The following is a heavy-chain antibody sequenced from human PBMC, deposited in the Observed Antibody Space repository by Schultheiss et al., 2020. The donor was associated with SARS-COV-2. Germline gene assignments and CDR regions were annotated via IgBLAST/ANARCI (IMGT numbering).Heavy chain of an antibody. D-gene: IGHD2-15*01. CDR3: VRDHRWSFDS. Sequence: GGSLRLSCAVSGFTVSASYMTWVRQAPGKGLQWVSLISEDSSRTYYADSVKGRFTTSRDNARNSLFLQMNSLRDEDTAVYYCVRDHRWSFDSWGQGTLVTVSS. CDR2: ISEDSSRT. CDR1: GFTVSASY. J-gene: IGHJ4*02. V-gene: IGHV3-69-1*01.